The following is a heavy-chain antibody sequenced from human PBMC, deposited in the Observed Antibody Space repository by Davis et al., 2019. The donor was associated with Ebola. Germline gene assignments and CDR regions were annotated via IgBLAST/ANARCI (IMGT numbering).Heavy chain of an antibody. CDR2: ISSSGTFI. J-gene: IGHJ4*02. D-gene: IGHD2-15*01. V-gene: IGHV3-48*03. CDR3: SRRVVADDH. Sequence: PGGSLRLSCAASGFTFSGFEMNWVRQAPGKGLEWVSYISSSGTFIYYADSVRGRFTISRDNARSTLYLQINSLRGEDTAVYYCSRRVVADDHWGRGTLVTVSS. CDR1: GFTFSGFE.